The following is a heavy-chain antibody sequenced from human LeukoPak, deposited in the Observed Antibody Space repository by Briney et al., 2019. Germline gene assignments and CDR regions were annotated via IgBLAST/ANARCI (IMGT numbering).Heavy chain of an antibody. CDR1: GFIFSSYA. J-gene: IGHJ4*02. V-gene: IGHV3-30-3*01. CDR3: ARDGGGGYNQIDS. CDR2: ISYDGSEK. Sequence: GGSLRLSCAASGFIFSSYAIHWVLQIPGNGLESVAVISYDGSEKYYAGSVRGRFTISRDNSKNTLYPQMNSLRPEDSALYYCARDGGGGYNQIDSCGQGTLVAVSS. D-gene: IGHD5-24*01.